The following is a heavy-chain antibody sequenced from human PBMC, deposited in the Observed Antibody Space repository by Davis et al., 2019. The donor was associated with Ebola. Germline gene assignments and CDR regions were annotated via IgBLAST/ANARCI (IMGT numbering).Heavy chain of an antibody. D-gene: IGHD3-22*01. J-gene: IGHJ4*02. CDR1: GFTFSTYS. V-gene: IGHV3-21*04. Sequence: ESLKISCAASGFTFSTYSMNWVRQAPGKGLEWVSSISSSSSYIYYADSVKGRFTISRDNAKNSLYLQMNSLRAEDTAVYYCARLLYYYDSSGYLDYWGQGTLVTVSS. CDR3: ARLLYYYDSSGYLDY. CDR2: ISSSSSYI.